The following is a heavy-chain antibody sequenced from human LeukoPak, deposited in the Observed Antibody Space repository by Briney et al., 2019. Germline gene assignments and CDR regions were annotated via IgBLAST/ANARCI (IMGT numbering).Heavy chain of an antibody. Sequence: PSETLSLTCTVSDGSISSNSYYWGWIRQPPGKGLEWIGSIPYSGRTYYNPSLESRVTISVDASKNQFSLELNSVTAADTAVYYCARDQQYHRPAGWFDPWGQGTLVTVSS. D-gene: IGHD1-14*01. CDR1: DGSISSNSYY. V-gene: IGHV4-39*01. J-gene: IGHJ5*02. CDR3: ARDQQYHRPAGWFDP. CDR2: IPYSGRT.